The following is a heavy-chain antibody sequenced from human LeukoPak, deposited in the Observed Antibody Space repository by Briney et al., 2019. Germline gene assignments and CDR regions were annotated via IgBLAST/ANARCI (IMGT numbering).Heavy chain of an antibody. CDR2: INHSGST. CDR3: ARVRYQLLNNWFDP. J-gene: IGHJ5*02. Sequence: SETLSLTCADYGGSFRGYYWSWIRQPPGKGLEWIGEINHSGSTNYNPSLKSRVTISVDTSKNQFSLKLSSVTAADTAVYYCARVRYQLLNNWFDPWGQGTLVTVSS. V-gene: IGHV4-34*01. CDR1: GGSFRGYY. D-gene: IGHD2-2*01.